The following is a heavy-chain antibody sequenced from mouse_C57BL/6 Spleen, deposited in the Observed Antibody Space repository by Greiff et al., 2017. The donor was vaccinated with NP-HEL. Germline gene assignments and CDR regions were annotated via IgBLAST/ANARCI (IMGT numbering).Heavy chain of an antibody. V-gene: IGHV1-15*01. CDR1: GYTFTDYE. CDR3: ARSYSNRYYAMDC. Sequence: VQLQESGAELVRPGASVTLSCKASGYTFTDYEMHWVKQTPVHGLEWIGAIDPETGGTAYNQKFKGKAILTVDKSSSTAYMQLSSLTSEDSAVYYCARSYSNRYYAMDCWGQGTSVTVSS. J-gene: IGHJ4*01. CDR2: IDPETGGT. D-gene: IGHD2-5*01.